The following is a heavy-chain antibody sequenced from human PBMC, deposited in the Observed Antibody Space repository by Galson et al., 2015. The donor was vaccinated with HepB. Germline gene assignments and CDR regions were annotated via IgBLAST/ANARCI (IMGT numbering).Heavy chain of an antibody. V-gene: IGHV3-30*18. CDR1: GFTFSSYG. J-gene: IGHJ6*02. Sequence: SLRLSCAASGFTFSSYGMHWVRQAPGKGLEWVAVISYDGSNKYYADSVKGRFTISRDNSKNTLYLQMNSLRAEDTAVYYCAKGGILTGYLLLRYYYYGMDVWGQGTTVTVSS. D-gene: IGHD3-9*01. CDR2: ISYDGSNK. CDR3: AKGGILTGYLLLRYYYYGMDV.